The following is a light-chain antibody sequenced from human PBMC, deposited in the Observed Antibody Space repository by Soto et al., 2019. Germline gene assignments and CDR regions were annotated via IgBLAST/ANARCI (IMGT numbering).Light chain of an antibody. CDR3: QRGDT. J-gene: IGKJ5*01. CDR2: DAS. CDR1: QSVSSN. V-gene: IGKV3-11*01. Sequence: EIVLTQSPATLSLSPGERATLSCRASQSVSSNLVWYQQKPGQAPRLLIYDASNRATGIPARFSGSGSGTDFTLTISRLEPEDFAVYYCQRGDTFGQGTRLEIK.